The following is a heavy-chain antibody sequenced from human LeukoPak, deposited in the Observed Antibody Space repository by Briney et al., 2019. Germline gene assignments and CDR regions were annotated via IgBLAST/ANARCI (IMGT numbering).Heavy chain of an antibody. J-gene: IGHJ4*02. CDR3: ARHRGYSYGYVDY. V-gene: IGHV4-39*01. D-gene: IGHD5-18*01. CDR2: IYKSGSA. Sequence: PSETLSLTCTVSGGSISSSGYYWGWIRQPPGKGLEWIGNIYKSGSAYYIPSLKSRATISVDTSKNQFALNLTSVTATDTAVYYCARHRGYSYGYVDYWGQGTLVTVSS. CDR1: GGSISSSGYY.